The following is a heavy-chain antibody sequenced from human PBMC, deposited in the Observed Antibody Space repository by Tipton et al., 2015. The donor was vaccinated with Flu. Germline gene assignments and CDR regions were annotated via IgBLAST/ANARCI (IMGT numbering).Heavy chain of an antibody. CDR2: VTGSGGTT. CDR3: AKDWYTVGYFDL. D-gene: IGHD1-14*01. J-gene: IGHJ2*01. V-gene: IGHV3-23*01. CDR1: GFIFKSYV. Sequence: SGFIFKSYVMTWVRQAPGKGLEWVASVTGSGGTTYYADSVKGRFTISRDNSKNTLDLQMNSLRAEDTAIYYCAKDWYTVGYFDLWGRGTLVTVSS.